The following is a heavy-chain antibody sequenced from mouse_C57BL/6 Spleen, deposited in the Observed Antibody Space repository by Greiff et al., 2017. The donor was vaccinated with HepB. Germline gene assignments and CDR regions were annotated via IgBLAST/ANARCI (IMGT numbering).Heavy chain of an antibody. J-gene: IGHJ3*01. V-gene: IGHV5-4*01. CDR1: GFTFSSYA. Sequence: EVKLMESGGGLVKPGGSLKLSCAASGFTFSSYAMSWVRQTPEKRLEWVATISDGGSYTYYPDNVKGRFTISRDNAKNNLYLQMSHLKSEDTAMYYCARDGGGYDPFAYWGQGTLVTVSA. D-gene: IGHD2-2*01. CDR3: ARDGGGYDPFAY. CDR2: ISDGGSYT.